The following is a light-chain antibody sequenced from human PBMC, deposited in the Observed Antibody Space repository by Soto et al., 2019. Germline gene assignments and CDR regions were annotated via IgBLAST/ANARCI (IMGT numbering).Light chain of an antibody. CDR2: GAS. Sequence: EIVMTQSPATLSVSPGERATLSCRASQSVSSNLAWYQQKPGQAPRLLIYGASTRATGIPARFSGSGSGTEFTLTISSLQSEDFAIYFCQPYNNWPPDRTFGQGTNVEIK. V-gene: IGKV3-15*01. CDR3: QPYNNWPPDRT. CDR1: QSVSSN. J-gene: IGKJ1*01.